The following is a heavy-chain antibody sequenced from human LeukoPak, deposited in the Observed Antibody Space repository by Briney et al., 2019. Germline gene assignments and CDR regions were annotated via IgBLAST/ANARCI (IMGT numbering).Heavy chain of an antibody. CDR3: ARVSYSSSWYPWYFDL. CDR2: IYYSGST. V-gene: IGHV4-59*01. CDR1: GGSISSYY. Sequence: SETLSLTCTVSGGSISSYYWSWIRQPPGEGLEWIGYIYYSGSTNYNPSLKSRVTISVDTSKNQFSLKLSSVTAADTAVYYCARVSYSSSWYPWYFDLWGRGTLVTVSS. D-gene: IGHD6-13*01. J-gene: IGHJ2*01.